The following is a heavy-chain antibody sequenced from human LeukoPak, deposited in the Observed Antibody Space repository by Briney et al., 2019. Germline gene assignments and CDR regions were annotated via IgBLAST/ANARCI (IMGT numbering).Heavy chain of an antibody. CDR1: GFTFSSYE. V-gene: IGHV3-48*03. CDR3: ARIRPYAVDAFDI. Sequence: PGGSLRLSCAASGFTFSSYEMNWVRQAPGKGLEWVSYISSSGSTIYYADSVKGRFTISRDNAKNSLYLQMNSVRAEDTAVYYCARIRPYAVDAFDIWGQGTMVTVSS. D-gene: IGHD2-2*01. J-gene: IGHJ3*02. CDR2: ISSSGSTI.